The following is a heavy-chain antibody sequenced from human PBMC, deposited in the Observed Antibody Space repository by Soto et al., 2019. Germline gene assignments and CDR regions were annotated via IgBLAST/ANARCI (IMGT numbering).Heavy chain of an antibody. CDR3: ARVGIAAAGTTPDACDI. CDR1: GFTFSSYG. V-gene: IGHV3-33*01. J-gene: IGHJ3*02. D-gene: IGHD6-13*01. CDR2: IWHDGSNK. Sequence: QVQLVESGGGVVQPGRSLRLSCAASGFTFSSYGMHWVRQAPGKGLEWVAVIWHDGSNKYYADSVKGRCTISSDNSKHTLYRQMNSLRAEDTAVYYCARVGIAAAGTTPDACDIWGQGTMVTVSS.